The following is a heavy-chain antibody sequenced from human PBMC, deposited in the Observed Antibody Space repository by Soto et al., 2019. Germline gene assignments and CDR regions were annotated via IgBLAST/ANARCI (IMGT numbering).Heavy chain of an antibody. CDR2: MNPYNSNT. Sequence: QVQLVQSGAAVKKPGASVKVSCKASGYTFTTYDINWVRQATGQGLEWMGWMNPYNSNTGYAQRFQGRVTLTWDTSISTAYMELSSLTSEDTAIYYCARGGDFDFWGQGTLVSVSS. V-gene: IGHV1-8*01. D-gene: IGHD7-27*01. CDR1: GYTFTTYD. CDR3: ARGGDFDF. J-gene: IGHJ4*02.